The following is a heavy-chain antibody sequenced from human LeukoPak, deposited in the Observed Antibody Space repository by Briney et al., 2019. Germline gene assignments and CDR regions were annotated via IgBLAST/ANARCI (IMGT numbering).Heavy chain of an antibody. V-gene: IGHV3-9*01. CDR1: GFTFDDYA. D-gene: IGHD3-3*01. J-gene: IGHJ2*01. CDR2: ISWNSGSI. Sequence: GRSLRLSCAASGFTFDDYAMPWVRQAPGKGLEWVSGISWNSGSIGYADSVKGRFTISRDNAKNSLYLQMNSLRAEDTALYYCAKAPYDFWSGTDWYFDLWGRGTLVTVSS. CDR3: AKAPYDFWSGTDWYFDL.